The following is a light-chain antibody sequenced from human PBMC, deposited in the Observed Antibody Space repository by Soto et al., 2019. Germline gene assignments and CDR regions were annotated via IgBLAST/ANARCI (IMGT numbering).Light chain of an antibody. CDR3: QQRSIWPPT. Sequence: EIVLTQAPGTLYLSPGERATVSCRASQSVSTRYLAWYQQKPGQAPRLLIYGASSRATGIPDRFSGSGSGTGFTLTISSLEPEDYVVYFCQQRSIWPPTFGQGTRLEIK. V-gene: IGKV3D-20*02. J-gene: IGKJ5*01. CDR2: GAS. CDR1: QSVSTRY.